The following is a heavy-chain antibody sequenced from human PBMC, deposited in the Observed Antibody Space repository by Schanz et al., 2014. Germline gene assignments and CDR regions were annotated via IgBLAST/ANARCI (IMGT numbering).Heavy chain of an antibody. CDR1: GFSFNNYG. Sequence: QVQLVESGGSVVQPGRSLRLSCAASGFSFNNYGLNWVRQAPGKGLEWVAAISYDGSNSYYADSVKGRFTISRDTSKNTLYSQMRRLRAEEPALYFCAKDRRDNYGSGTFSFEHWGQGTLVTVSS. CDR3: AKDRRDNYGSGTFSFEH. D-gene: IGHD3-10*01. V-gene: IGHV3-30*18. CDR2: ISYDGSNS. J-gene: IGHJ4*02.